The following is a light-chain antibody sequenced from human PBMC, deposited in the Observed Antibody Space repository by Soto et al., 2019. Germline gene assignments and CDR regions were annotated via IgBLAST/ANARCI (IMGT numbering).Light chain of an antibody. CDR1: QSISNW. CDR3: QQYNSYPRT. CDR2: EAS. V-gene: IGKV1-5*03. Sequence: DIQMSQSPATLSASVGDRVTITCRASQSISNWLAWFQQKPGKAPKLLIYEASSLESGVPSRFSGSRSGTEFTLTISSLQPDDFATYYCQQYNSYPRTFGQGTKVDNK. J-gene: IGKJ1*01.